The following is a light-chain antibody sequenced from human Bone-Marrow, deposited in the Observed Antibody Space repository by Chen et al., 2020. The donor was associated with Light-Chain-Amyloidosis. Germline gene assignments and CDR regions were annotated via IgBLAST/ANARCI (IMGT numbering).Light chain of an antibody. V-gene: IGKV3-15*01. CDR2: GAS. CDR3: QQYDNWKT. CDR1: RSVSDSF. Sequence: EIVVTQSPGTVSLSPGERATLSCRASRSVSDSFLACYQQKRGQAPRLLIYGASTRSTGIPARFSGSGSGTEFTLTISSMQPEDFAVYYCQQYDNWKTFGQGTNVEIK. J-gene: IGKJ1*01.